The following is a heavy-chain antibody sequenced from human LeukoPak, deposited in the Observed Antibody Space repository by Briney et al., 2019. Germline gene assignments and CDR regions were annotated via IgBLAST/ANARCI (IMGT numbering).Heavy chain of an antibody. CDR2: IIPIFGTA. Sequence: SVKVSCKASGGTFSSYAISWVRQAPGQGLEWMGGIIPIFGTANYAQKFQGRVTITADESTSTAYMELSSLRSEDTAVYYCARGISPITMTKRYYFDYWGQGTLVTVSS. CDR1: GGTFSSYA. D-gene: IGHD3-22*01. J-gene: IGHJ4*02. CDR3: ARGISPITMTKRYYFDY. V-gene: IGHV1-69*13.